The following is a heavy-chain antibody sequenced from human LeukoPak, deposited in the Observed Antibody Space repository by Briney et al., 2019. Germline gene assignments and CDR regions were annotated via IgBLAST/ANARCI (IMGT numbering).Heavy chain of an antibody. V-gene: IGHV1-18*01. CDR1: SYTFTRYG. J-gene: IGHJ4*02. Sequence: GASVKVSCKASSYTFTRYGISWVRQAPGQRLEWMGWISGSNGNTRYAQKFQGRVTMTTDTSTSTAYMELRSLRSDDTAVYYCARFTPRLTREKFDYWGQGTLVTVSS. D-gene: IGHD2-2*01. CDR2: ISGSNGNT. CDR3: ARFTPRLTREKFDY.